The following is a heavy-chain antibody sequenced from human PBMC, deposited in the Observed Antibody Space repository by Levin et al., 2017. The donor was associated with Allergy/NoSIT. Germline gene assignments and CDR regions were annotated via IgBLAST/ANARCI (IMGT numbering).Heavy chain of an antibody. Sequence: QTLSLTCTFSGFSLSTSGVGVGWIRQPPGKALEWLALIYWDDDKRYSPSLKSRLTITKDTSKNQVVLTMTNMDPVDTATYYCARSACSGGSCYWFDYWGQGTLVTVSS. CDR2: IYWDDDK. CDR3: ARSACSGGSCYWFDY. D-gene: IGHD2-15*01. CDR1: GFSLSTSGVG. V-gene: IGHV2-5*02. J-gene: IGHJ4*02.